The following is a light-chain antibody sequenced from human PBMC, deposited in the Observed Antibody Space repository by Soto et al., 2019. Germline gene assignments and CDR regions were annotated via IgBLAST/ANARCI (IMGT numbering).Light chain of an antibody. CDR1: QSVFYSSNNKNY. J-gene: IGKJ3*01. Sequence: DIVMTQSPDYLAVSLGERATIKCKSSQSVFYSSNNKNYLGWYQQKTGQPPKLLISWASTRESGVPDRFSGSGSGTDFTLTISSLQAEDVAVYYCQQYYSTPLTFGPGTKVHIK. V-gene: IGKV4-1*01. CDR3: QQYYSTPLT. CDR2: WAS.